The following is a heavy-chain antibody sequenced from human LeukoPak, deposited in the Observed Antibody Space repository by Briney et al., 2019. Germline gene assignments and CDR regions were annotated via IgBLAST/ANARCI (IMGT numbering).Heavy chain of an antibody. CDR1: GFSFNTYG. CDR3: ARDLSRGKYFDY. Sequence: QPGRSLRLSCAASGFSFNTYGMHWVRQAPGKEPEWVAVIGHDGTYENYADSVKGRFTISRDNSKNTLYLQMSSLRADDAAVYYCARDLSRGKYFDYWGQGTLVTASS. J-gene: IGHJ4*02. CDR2: IGHDGTYE. D-gene: IGHD3-16*01. V-gene: IGHV3-33*01.